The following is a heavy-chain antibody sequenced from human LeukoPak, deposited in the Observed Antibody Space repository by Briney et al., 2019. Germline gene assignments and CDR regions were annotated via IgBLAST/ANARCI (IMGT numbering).Heavy chain of an antibody. CDR2: ISRSSSTR. Sequence: GGSLRLSCAASGFTFSSYSMNWARQAPGKGLEWLSYISRSSSTRYYADSVKGRFTISRDNAKNSLYLQMNSLRAEDTAVYYCARVSTGYWGQGTLVTVSS. V-gene: IGHV3-48*04. CDR3: ARVSTGY. CDR1: GFTFSSYS. J-gene: IGHJ4*02.